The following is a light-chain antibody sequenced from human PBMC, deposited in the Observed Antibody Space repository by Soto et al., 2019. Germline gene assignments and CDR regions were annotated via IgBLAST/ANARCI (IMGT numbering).Light chain of an antibody. CDR2: AAS. CDR1: QSVSSSY. J-gene: IGKJ3*01. CDR3: KQYGRCTFT. Sequence: EIVLTQSPGTLSLSPGERATLSCRASQSVSSSYLGWYQQKPGQAPRLLIYAASTRATGIPDRFSGSGSGTAFCLTIIRMQPAEYAVYYFKQYGRCTFTFGPGTKVDIK. V-gene: IGKV3-20*01.